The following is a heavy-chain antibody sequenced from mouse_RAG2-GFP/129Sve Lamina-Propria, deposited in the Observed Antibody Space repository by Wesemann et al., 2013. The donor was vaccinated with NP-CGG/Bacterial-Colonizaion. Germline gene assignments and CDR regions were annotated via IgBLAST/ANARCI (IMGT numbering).Heavy chain of an antibody. CDR3: TDPNWDFDV. CDR2: IRLKSDNYAT. Sequence: EVKLLQSGGGLVQPGGSLKLSCAASGIDFSRYWMSWVRRAPGKGLEWVAQIRLKSDNYATHYAESVKGRFTISRDDSKSSVYLQMNNLRAEDTGIYYCTDPNWDFDVWGTGTTVTVSS. CDR1: GIDFSRYW. V-gene: IGHV6-3*01. J-gene: IGHJ1*03.